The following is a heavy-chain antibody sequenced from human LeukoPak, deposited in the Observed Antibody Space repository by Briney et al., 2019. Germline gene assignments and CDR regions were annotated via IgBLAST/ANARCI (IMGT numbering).Heavy chain of an antibody. CDR2: ISYDGSNK. J-gene: IGHJ5*02. CDR3: AKAKGDTIPA. V-gene: IGHV3-30*18. CDR1: GFTFSSYG. Sequence: GGSLRLSCAASGFTFSSYGMHWVRQAPGKGLEWVAVISYDGSNKYYADSVKGRFTISRDNSKNTLYLQMNSLRAEDMAVYYCAKAKGDTIPAWGQGTLVTVSS. D-gene: IGHD3-3*01.